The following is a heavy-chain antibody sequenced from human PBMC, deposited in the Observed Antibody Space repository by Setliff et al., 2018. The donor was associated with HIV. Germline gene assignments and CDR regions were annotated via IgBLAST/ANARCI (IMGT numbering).Heavy chain of an antibody. CDR2: IYPGDSAT. J-gene: IGHJ5*02. V-gene: IGHV5-51*01. CDR3: ARQRGYSYGYGWFDP. D-gene: IGHD5-18*01. CDR1: GYSFTSYW. Sequence: PGESLKISCKGSGYSFTSYWIGWVRQVPGKGLEWMGIIYPGDSATRYSPSFQGQVTISADKSISTAYQQWSSLKASDTAMYYCARQRGYSYGYGWFDPWGQGTLVTVSS.